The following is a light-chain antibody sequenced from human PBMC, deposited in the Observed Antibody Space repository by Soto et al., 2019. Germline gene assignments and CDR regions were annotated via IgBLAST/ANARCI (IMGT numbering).Light chain of an antibody. Sequence: EIVMTQSPVTLSVSPGERVTLSCGASQRLSSNLAWYQQKPGQAPRLLIYGVSIRATDIPARFSGSGSGTEFTLTISSLQSEDFAVYYCQQYGSWPITFGQGTRLETK. CDR3: QQYGSWPIT. J-gene: IGKJ5*01. CDR2: GVS. V-gene: IGKV3-15*01. CDR1: QRLSSN.